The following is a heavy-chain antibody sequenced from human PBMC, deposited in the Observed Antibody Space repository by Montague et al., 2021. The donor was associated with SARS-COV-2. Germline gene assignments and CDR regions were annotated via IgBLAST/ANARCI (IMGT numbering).Heavy chain of an antibody. D-gene: IGHD2-8*02. CDR2: IYYSGST. V-gene: IGHV4-59*01. CDR1: GDSISNYY. J-gene: IGHJ6*02. Sequence: SETLSLTCTVSGDSISNYYWSWIRHPQGQGLEWIGYIYYSGSTNSYPSLTRRVTISVDPSKNQFSLKLSSVSAAATAVYYCARGGRRCIVLVVYDQWYGLDVWGQGTTVTVSS. CDR3: ARGGRRCIVLVVYDQWYGLDV.